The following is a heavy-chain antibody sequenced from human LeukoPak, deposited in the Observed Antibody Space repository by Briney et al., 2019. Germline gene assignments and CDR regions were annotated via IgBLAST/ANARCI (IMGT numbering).Heavy chain of an antibody. V-gene: IGHV4-59*08. CDR1: GGSISSYY. CDR3: ARGTDMIVVVTPFQH. Sequence: SETLSLTCTVSGGSISSYYWSWIRQPPGKGLEWTGYIYYSGSTNYNPSLKSRVTISVDTSKNQFSLKLSSVTAADTAVYYCARGTDMIVVVTPFQHWGQGTLVTVSS. J-gene: IGHJ1*01. D-gene: IGHD3-22*01. CDR2: IYYSGST.